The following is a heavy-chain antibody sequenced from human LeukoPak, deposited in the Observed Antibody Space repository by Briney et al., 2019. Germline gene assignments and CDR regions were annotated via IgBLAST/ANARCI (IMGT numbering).Heavy chain of an antibody. CDR3: ATDPLYHCSSTSCPYYYYYGMDV. Sequence: ASVKVSCKVSGYTLTELSMHWVRQAPGKGLEWMGGFDPEDGETIYAQKFQGRVTMTEDTSTDTAYMELSSLRSEDTAVYYSATDPLYHCSSTSCPYYYYYGMDVWGQGTTVTVSS. J-gene: IGHJ6*02. V-gene: IGHV1-24*01. D-gene: IGHD2-2*01. CDR2: FDPEDGET. CDR1: GYTLTELS.